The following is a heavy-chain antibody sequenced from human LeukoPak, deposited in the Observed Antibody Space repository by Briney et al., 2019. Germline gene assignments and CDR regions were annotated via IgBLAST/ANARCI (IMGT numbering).Heavy chain of an antibody. Sequence: GGSLRLSCAASGFTFSSYSMNLVRQAPGKGPEWVSAISNDGRDKYYADSVKGRFTISRDNSKNTLNLQMNGLRPDDTAVYFCARGRGGTTSSFDYWGQGTLVTVSS. CDR1: GFTFSSYS. CDR2: ISNDGRDK. CDR3: ARGRGGTTSSFDY. J-gene: IGHJ4*02. V-gene: IGHV3-30*03. D-gene: IGHD1-14*01.